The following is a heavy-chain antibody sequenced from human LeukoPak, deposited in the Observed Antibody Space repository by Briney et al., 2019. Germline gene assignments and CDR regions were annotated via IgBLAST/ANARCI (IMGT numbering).Heavy chain of an antibody. D-gene: IGHD6-13*01. CDR3: ARDRDIAAAGVGNTFDI. CDR2: VSYDGDNE. Sequence: GALHLSLAAPGIHFRYFAMQWARPGPGQGPAWGGVVSYDGDNEYYADSVKGRFTISRDNSKNTLYLQMNSLGPDDTALYYCARDRDIAAAGVGNTFDIWGQGTMVTVSS. V-gene: IGHV3-30-3*01. CDR1: GIHFRYFA. J-gene: IGHJ3*02.